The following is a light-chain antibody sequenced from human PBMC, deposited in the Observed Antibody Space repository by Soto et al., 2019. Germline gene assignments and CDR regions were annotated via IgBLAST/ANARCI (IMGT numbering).Light chain of an antibody. J-gene: IGKJ5*01. CDR3: QQYYSSVVT. CDR2: WAS. CDR1: QSILSSSNNKNS. V-gene: IGKV4-1*01. Sequence: DIVMTQSPDSLAVSLGERATINCKSSQSILSSSNNKNSLAWFQKQPGQPPKLLIYWASTRESGVPDRFSGSGSGTDFTLTISSLQAEDVAVYYCQQYYSSVVTFGQGTRLEIK.